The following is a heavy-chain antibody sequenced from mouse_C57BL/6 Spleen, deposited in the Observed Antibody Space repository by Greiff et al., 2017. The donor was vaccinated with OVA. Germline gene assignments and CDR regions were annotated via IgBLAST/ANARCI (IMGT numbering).Heavy chain of an antibody. CDR3: ARNYYGSSWYFDV. Sequence: DVQLQESGPGLVKPSQSLSLTRSVTGYSITSGYYWNWIRQFTGNKLEWMGYISYDGSNNYNTSLKNRIPITRDTSKNQFFLNLNSETTEDTATYYCARNYYGSSWYFDVWGTGTTVTVSS. V-gene: IGHV3-6*01. D-gene: IGHD1-1*01. J-gene: IGHJ1*03. CDR2: ISYDGSN. CDR1: GYSITSGYY.